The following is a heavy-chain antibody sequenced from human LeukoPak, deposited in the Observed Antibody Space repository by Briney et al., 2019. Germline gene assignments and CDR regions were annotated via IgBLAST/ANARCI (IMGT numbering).Heavy chain of an antibody. J-gene: IGHJ4*02. CDR3: ARAQGDYILDY. Sequence: GRSLRLSCAASGFTFSSYGMHWVRQAPGKGLEWVAVLWYDGSNKYYADSVKGRFTISRDNSKNTLYLQMNSLRAEDTAVYYCARAQGDYILDYWGQGTLVTVSS. V-gene: IGHV3-33*01. CDR1: GFTFSSYG. CDR2: LWYDGSNK. D-gene: IGHD4-11*01.